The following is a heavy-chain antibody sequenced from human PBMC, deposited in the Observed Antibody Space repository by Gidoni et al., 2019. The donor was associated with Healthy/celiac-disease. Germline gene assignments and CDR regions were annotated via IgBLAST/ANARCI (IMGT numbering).Heavy chain of an antibody. CDR2: VIPIFGTA. CDR3: ARDREVAGYYFDY. J-gene: IGHJ4*02. Sequence: VQLVQSGAEVKKPGSSVKVSCKASGGTFSSYAISWVRQAPGQGLEWVGGVIPIFGTANYAQKFQGRVTITADESTCTAYMELSSLRSEDTAVYYCARDREVAGYYFDYWGQGTLVTVSS. CDR1: GGTFSSYA. D-gene: IGHD6-19*01. V-gene: IGHV1-69*01.